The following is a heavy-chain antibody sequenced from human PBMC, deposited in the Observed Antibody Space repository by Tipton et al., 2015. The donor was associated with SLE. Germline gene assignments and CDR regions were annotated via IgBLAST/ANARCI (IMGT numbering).Heavy chain of an antibody. D-gene: IGHD2-2*02. CDR2: VYATGST. V-gene: IGHV4-61*02. CDR3: AREFLHCSSSSCYTGKFDY. Sequence: TLSLTCTVSGDSFSSTTYYWSWIRQPAGKGLEWIGRVYATGSTTYNPSLKSRVTISVDTSKHQFSLNLRSVTAADTAVYYCAREFLHCSSSSCYTGKFDYWGQGVLVTVSS. CDR1: GDSFSSTTYY. J-gene: IGHJ4*02.